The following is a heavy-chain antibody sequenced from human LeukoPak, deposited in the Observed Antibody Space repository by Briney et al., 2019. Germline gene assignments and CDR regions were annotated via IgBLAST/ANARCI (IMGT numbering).Heavy chain of an antibody. Sequence: GESLKISCKGSGYSFTSYWIGWVRQMPGEGLDWMGIIYPGDSDTRYSPSFQGQVTISADKSISTAYLQWSSLKASDTAMYYCARPKGDFWSHIDYWGQGTLVTVSS. CDR1: GYSFTSYW. CDR2: IYPGDSDT. D-gene: IGHD3-3*01. CDR3: ARPKGDFWSHIDY. V-gene: IGHV5-51*01. J-gene: IGHJ4*02.